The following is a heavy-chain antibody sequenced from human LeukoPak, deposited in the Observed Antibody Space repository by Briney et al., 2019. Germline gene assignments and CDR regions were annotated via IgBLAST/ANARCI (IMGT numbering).Heavy chain of an antibody. V-gene: IGHV1-69*05. Sequence: SLKVSCKASGGTFSSYAISWVRQAPGQGLEWMGGIIPIFGTANYAQKFQGRVTITTDESTSTAYMELSSLRSEDTAVYYCARLNYDSSGYYYWGQGTLVTVSS. CDR3: ARLNYDSSGYYY. J-gene: IGHJ4*02. D-gene: IGHD3-22*01. CDR2: IIPIFGTA. CDR1: GGTFSSYA.